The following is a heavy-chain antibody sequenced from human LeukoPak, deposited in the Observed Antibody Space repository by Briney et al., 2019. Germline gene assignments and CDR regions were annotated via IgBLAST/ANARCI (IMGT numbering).Heavy chain of an antibody. Sequence: GRSLRLSCAASGFTFNNYAMYWVRQAPGKGLEWVAVISYDGSNKYYADSVKGRFTISRDNSKNTLYLQMNSLRAEDTAVYYCARDGSGYSYGYSYFDYWGQGTLVTVSS. V-gene: IGHV3-30*04. CDR3: ARDGSGYSYGYSYFDY. J-gene: IGHJ4*02. D-gene: IGHD5-18*01. CDR2: ISYDGSNK. CDR1: GFTFNNYA.